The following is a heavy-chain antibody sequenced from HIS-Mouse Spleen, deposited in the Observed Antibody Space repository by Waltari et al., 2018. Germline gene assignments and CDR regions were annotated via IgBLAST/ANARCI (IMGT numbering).Heavy chain of an antibody. D-gene: IGHD7-27*01. Sequence: QVQLVQSGAEVKKPGASVKGSCKASGYTFTCDYMHWVRSAPGQGLEWMGWINPNSGGTNYAQKFQGRVTMTRDTSISTAYMELSRLRSDDTAVYYCARLTGDPQDAFDIWGQGTMVTVSS. CDR1: GYTFTCDY. CDR2: INPNSGGT. J-gene: IGHJ3*02. CDR3: ARLTGDPQDAFDI. V-gene: IGHV1-2*02.